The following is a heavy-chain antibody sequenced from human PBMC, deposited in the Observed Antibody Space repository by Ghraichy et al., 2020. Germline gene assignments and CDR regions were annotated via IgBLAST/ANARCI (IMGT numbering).Heavy chain of an antibody. J-gene: IGHJ4*02. CDR3: ARLPDGSSTSNYYFDY. V-gene: IGHV4-59*08. Sequence: SQTLSLTCTVSGGSISSYYWSWIRQPPGKGLEWIGYIYYSGSTNYNPSLKSRVTISVDTSKNQFSLKLSSVTAADTAVYYCARLPDGSSTSNYYFDYWGQGTLVTVSS. CDR1: GGSISSYY. CDR2: IYYSGST. D-gene: IGHD2-2*01.